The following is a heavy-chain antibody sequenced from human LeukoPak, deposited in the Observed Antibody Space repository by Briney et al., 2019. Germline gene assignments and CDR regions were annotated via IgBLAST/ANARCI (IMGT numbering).Heavy chain of an antibody. Sequence: GGSLRLSCAASGSTFSSYSMNWVRQAPGKGLEWVSSISSSSSYIYYADSVKGRFTISRDNAKNSLYLQMNSLRAEDTAVYYCARNLDYGGNSGLGYWGQGTLVTVSS. CDR1: GSTFSSYS. J-gene: IGHJ4*02. V-gene: IGHV3-21*01. D-gene: IGHD4-23*01. CDR2: ISSSSSYI. CDR3: ARNLDYGGNSGLGY.